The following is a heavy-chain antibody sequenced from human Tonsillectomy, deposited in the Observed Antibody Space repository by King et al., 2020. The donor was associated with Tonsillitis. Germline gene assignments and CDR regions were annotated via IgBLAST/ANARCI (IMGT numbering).Heavy chain of an antibody. CDR1: GFTFSTYD. J-gene: IGHJ4*02. CDR2: IRYDGSNE. Sequence: VQLVGSGGGVVQPGGSLRLSCAASGFTFSTYDMHWVRQSPGKGLEWVAFIRYDGSNEYYADSVKGRFTISRDNSQNTLYLQMNSLRPEDTALYYCAREHYDSIAYYYFFDYWGQGTLVTVSS. D-gene: IGHD3-22*01. CDR3: AREHYDSIAYYYFFDY. V-gene: IGHV3-30*02.